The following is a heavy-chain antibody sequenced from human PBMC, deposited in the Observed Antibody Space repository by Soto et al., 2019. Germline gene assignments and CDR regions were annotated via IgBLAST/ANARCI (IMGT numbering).Heavy chain of an antibody. Sequence: SETLSLTCTVSGGSISSGDYYWSWIRQPPGKGLEWIGYIYYSGSTYYNPSLKSRVTISVDTSKNQFSLKLSSVTAADTAVYYCARDPYYYDSSGYYFDDWGQGTLVTVSS. CDR3: ARDPYYYDSSGYYFDD. CDR2: IYYSGST. D-gene: IGHD3-22*01. V-gene: IGHV4-30-4*01. J-gene: IGHJ4*02. CDR1: GGSISSGDYY.